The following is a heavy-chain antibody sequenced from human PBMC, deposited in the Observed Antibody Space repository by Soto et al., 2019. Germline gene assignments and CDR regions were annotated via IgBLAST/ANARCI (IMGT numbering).Heavy chain of an antibody. V-gene: IGHV3-33*01. CDR3: ARDWGACTPGECYSHGFDL. CDR2: SWHDGRHL. Sequence: QEQLVESGGGTVQPGGSLRLSCAVSGFTLDTYGMHWVRQAAGQGLGWVAVSWHDGRHLDYADSVRGRFTVFRDDSKNTLFLEMNGLRGDDSAVYYCARDWGACTPGECYSHGFDLWGQGTLVTVSS. CDR1: GFTLDTYG. D-gene: IGHD2-21*01. J-gene: IGHJ3*01.